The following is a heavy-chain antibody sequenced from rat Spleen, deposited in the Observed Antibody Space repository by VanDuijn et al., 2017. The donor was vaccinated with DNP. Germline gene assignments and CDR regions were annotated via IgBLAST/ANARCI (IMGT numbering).Heavy chain of an antibody. CDR1: GFTFSDYY. CDR3: AGRPPPTRGPFDY. V-gene: IGHV5-7*01. J-gene: IGHJ2*01. CDR2: ISYDGSST. D-gene: IGHD1-4*01. Sequence: EVQLVESGGGLLQPGRSLKLSCAASGFTFSDYYMAWVRQAPKKGLEWVATISYDGSSTYYRDSVKGRFIISRNNAKSTLYLQMDSLRSDDTATYYCAGRPPPTRGPFDYWGQGIMVTVSS.